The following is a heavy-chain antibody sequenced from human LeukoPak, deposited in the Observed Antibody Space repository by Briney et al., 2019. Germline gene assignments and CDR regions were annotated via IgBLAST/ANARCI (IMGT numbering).Heavy chain of an antibody. V-gene: IGHV6-1*01. CDR2: TYYRSKWYN. CDR3: ARANYYNSRGSNYFDY. CDR1: GDSVSSNSAT. Sequence: SQTLSLTCAISGDSVSSNSATWNWIRQSPSRGLEWLGRTYYRSKWYNDYAVPVKSRITINPDTSRNQFSLQLNSVTPEDTAVYYCARANYYNSRGSNYFDYWGQGTLVTVSS. D-gene: IGHD3-22*01. J-gene: IGHJ4*02.